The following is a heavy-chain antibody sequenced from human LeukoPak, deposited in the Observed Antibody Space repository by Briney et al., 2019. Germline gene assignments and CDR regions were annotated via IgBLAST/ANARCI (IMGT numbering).Heavy chain of an antibody. V-gene: IGHV4-30-2*01. CDR1: GGSISSGGYS. CDR3: ARDPPVV. CDR2: IYHSGST. J-gene: IGHJ6*02. Sequence: PSETLSLTCAVSGGSISSGGYSWSWIRQPPGKGLEWIGYIYHSGSTYYNPSLKSRVTISVDRSKNQFSLKLSSVTAADTAVYYCARDPPVVWGQGTTVTVSS.